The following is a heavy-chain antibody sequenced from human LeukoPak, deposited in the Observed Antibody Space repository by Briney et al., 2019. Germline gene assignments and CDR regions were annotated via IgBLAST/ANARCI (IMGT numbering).Heavy chain of an antibody. CDR1: GFTFTSSA. CDR2: IVVGSGNT. CDR3: AAALVSGSYTY. J-gene: IGHJ4*02. Sequence: GTSVKVSCKALGFTFTSSAVQWVRQARGQRLEWIGWIVVGSGNTNYAQKFQERVTITRDMSKSTAYMELRSLRSEDTAVYYCAAALVSGSYTYWGQGTLVTVSS. V-gene: IGHV1-58*01. D-gene: IGHD3-10*01.